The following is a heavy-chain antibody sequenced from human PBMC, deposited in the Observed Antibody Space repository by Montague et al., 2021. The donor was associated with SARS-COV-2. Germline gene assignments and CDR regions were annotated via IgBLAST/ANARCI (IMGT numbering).Heavy chain of an antibody. CDR2: ISISDGNT. V-gene: IGHV3-23*01. CDR1: GSTFSSYA. Sequence: SLRLSCAASGSTFSSYAMSWVRQAPGKGLEWVSTISISDGNTYYADSVKGRFTISRDKSKNTLYLQMNSLRAEDTAVYYCAKDQQLVGDDAFDIWGQGTMVTVSS. D-gene: IGHD6-13*01. CDR3: AKDQQLVGDDAFDI. J-gene: IGHJ3*02.